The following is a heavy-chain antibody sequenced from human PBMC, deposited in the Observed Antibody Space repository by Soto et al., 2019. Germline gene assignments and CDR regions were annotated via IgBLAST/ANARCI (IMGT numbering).Heavy chain of an antibody. J-gene: IGHJ6*02. CDR1: GGTLSSYA. CDR2: IIPIFGTA. Sequence: GASVEVSCKASGGTLSSYAISWVGQAPGQGLEWMGGIIPIFGTANYAQKFQGRVTVTADESTSTAYMELSSLRSEDTAVYYCARDKKQQAYYGMDVWGQGTTVTVSS. V-gene: IGHV1-69*13. D-gene: IGHD5-18*01. CDR3: ARDKKQQAYYGMDV.